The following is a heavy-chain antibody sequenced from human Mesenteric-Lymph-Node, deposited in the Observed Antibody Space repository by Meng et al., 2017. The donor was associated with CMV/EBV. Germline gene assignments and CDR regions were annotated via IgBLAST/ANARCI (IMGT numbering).Heavy chain of an antibody. J-gene: IGHJ4*02. Sequence: GESLKISCEASGFTLSTNYMSWVRQAPGKGLEWVSVIYRGGETFYADSVKGRFTISRDNSKNTLYLQANSLRDDDTAVYYCAKVAMIRGVVFDLWGQGTLVTVSS. D-gene: IGHD3-10*01. V-gene: IGHV3-53*01. CDR3: AKVAMIRGVVFDL. CDR1: GFTLSTNY. CDR2: IYRGGET.